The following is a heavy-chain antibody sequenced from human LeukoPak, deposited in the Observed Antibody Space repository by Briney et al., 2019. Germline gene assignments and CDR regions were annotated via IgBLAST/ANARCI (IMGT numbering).Heavy chain of an antibody. CDR2: IYSSGST. J-gene: IGHJ4*02. CDR1: GGSFRSNY. V-gene: IGHV4-4*09. Sequence: SETLSLTCTVSGGSFRSNYWSWIRQPPGKGLEWIGYIYSSGSTNYNPSLKSRVTISIDTSKNQFSLSLSSVTAADTAVYYCARLYCSSTSCFDSWGQGTLVTVSS. D-gene: IGHD2-2*01. CDR3: ARLYCSSTSCFDS.